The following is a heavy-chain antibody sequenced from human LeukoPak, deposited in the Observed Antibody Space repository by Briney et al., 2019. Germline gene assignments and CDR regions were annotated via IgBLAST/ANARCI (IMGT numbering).Heavy chain of an antibody. V-gene: IGHV3-23*01. J-gene: IGHJ1*01. CDR2: ISGSGGST. CDR3: AKGGHRVVIISAHFQH. Sequence: PGGSLRLSCAASGFTFSSYAMSWVRQAPGKGLEWVSAISGSGGSTYYADSVKGRFTISRDNSKSTLYLQMNSLRAEDTAVYYCAKGGHRVVIISAHFQHWGQGTLVTVSS. CDR1: GFTFSSYA. D-gene: IGHD3-22*01.